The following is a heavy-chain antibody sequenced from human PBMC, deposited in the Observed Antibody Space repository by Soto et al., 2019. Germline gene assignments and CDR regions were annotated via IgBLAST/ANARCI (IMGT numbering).Heavy chain of an antibody. D-gene: IGHD2-21*01. CDR1: GYNFTAYG. V-gene: IGHV1-18*04. CDR2: ISGYNGNT. J-gene: IGHJ5*02. CDR3: ARQYCSGYCCKYNGLDP. Sequence: QVQLVQSGAEVKKPGASVKVSCKASGYNFTAYGISWLRQAPGQGLEWMGWISGYNGNTNYAQKVQGRVSMTTDTSTSTAYMELRSLKSDDTAVYYCARQYCSGYCCKYNGLDPWGQGTMVTVSS.